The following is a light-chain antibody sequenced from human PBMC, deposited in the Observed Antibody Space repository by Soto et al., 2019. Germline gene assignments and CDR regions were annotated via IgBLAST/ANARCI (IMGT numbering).Light chain of an antibody. CDR3: QQRSNWLIT. Sequence: DIQMTQSPSTLSASVGDGVTITCRASQSISKWLAWYQQKPGQAPRLLIYDASNRESGIPARFSGSGSGTDFTLTISSLEPEDFAVYYCQQRSNWLITFGQGTRLEIK. J-gene: IGKJ5*01. CDR1: QSISKW. V-gene: IGKV1-5*01. CDR2: DAS.